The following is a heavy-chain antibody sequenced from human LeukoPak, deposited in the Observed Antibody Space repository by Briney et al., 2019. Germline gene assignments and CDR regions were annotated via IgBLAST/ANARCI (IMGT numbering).Heavy chain of an antibody. CDR1: GGSISSYY. D-gene: IGHD2-2*01. CDR2: ISYSGST. CDR3: ARDRVVPGTTAIYYYTMDV. J-gene: IGHJ6*02. V-gene: IGHV4-59*01. Sequence: SETLSLTCIVSGGSISSYYWSWIRQPPGKGLEWIGYISYSGSTNYNPSLKSRVTISIETSKNQFSLKLNSVTAADTAVYYCARDRVVPGTTAIYYYTMDVWGQGTTVTVSS.